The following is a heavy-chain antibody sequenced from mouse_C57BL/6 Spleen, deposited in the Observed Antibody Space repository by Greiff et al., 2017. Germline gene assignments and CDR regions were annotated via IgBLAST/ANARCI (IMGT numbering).Heavy chain of an antibody. J-gene: IGHJ3*01. V-gene: IGHV1-61*01. CDR3: ARGEGRGFAY. CDR1: GYTFTSYW. D-gene: IGHD3-3*01. CDR2: IYPSDSET. Sequence: QVQLQQPGAELVRPGSSVKLSCKASGYTFTSYWMDWVKQRPGQGLEWIGNIYPSDSETHYNQKFKDKATLTVDKSSSTAYMQLSSLTSEDSAVYYCARGEGRGFAYWGQGTLVTVSA.